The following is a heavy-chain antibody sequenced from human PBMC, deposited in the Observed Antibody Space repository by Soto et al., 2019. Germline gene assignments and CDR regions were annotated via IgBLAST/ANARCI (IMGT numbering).Heavy chain of an antibody. CDR2: ISFHGTDI. J-gene: IGHJ4*02. CDR1: GFPLSSFG. Sequence: QVQLVESGGGVVQPGRSLRLSCVASGFPLSSFGIHWVRQAPGKGLEWVAFISFHGTDIYYTDSVKGRFTISKDNSKNTLYLERNSRRPEDTAVYYCARGDRNVDYWGRGTLLTVSP. CDR3: ARGDRNVDY. V-gene: IGHV3-30*03.